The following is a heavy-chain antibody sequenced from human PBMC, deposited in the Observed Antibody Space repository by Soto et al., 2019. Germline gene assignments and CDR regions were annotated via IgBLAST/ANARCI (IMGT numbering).Heavy chain of an antibody. CDR2: MFYGVST. CDR3: ARLPSRHLVDY. Sequence: PSETLSLTCTVSGSSINSSGYYWVWIRQPPGKGLEWIGSMFYGVSTYYNPSLKSRVTVSVDTSKNQFSLNLRSVTAADTAVYYCARLPSRHLVDYWGQGTLVTVSS. V-gene: IGHV4-39*01. CDR1: GSSINSSGYY. D-gene: IGHD3-3*02. J-gene: IGHJ4*02.